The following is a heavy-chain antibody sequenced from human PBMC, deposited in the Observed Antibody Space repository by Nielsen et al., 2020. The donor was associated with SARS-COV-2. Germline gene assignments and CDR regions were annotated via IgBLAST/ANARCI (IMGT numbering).Heavy chain of an antibody. D-gene: IGHD3-22*01. CDR3: ARSSYYDSSSYYLYYFDY. Sequence: SVKVSCKASGGTFSSYAISWVRQATGQGLEWMGGIIPIFGTANYAQKFQGRVTITADESTSTAYMELSSLRSEDTAVYYCARSSYYDSSSYYLYYFDYWGQGTLVTVPS. V-gene: IGHV1-69*13. CDR2: IIPIFGTA. CDR1: GGTFSSYA. J-gene: IGHJ4*02.